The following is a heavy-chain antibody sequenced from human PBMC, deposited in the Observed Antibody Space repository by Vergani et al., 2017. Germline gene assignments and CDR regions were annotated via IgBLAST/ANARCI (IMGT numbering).Heavy chain of an antibody. Sequence: EGQLVESGGDLVQPGGSLRLSCAASGFNFQTYWMTWVRQTPSQGLQWVANIRPDGSRSSYLDSLKGRFTVSRDNADDSFLLEMNSLRIDDTGVYYCARDPYDGQGYGGFDIWGHGTVVTVSS. CDR1: GFNFQTYW. J-gene: IGHJ3*02. V-gene: IGHV3-7*01. D-gene: IGHD3-22*01. CDR2: IRPDGSRS. CDR3: ARDPYDGQGYGGFDI.